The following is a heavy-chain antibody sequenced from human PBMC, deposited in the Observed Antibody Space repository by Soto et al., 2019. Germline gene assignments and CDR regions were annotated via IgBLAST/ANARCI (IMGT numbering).Heavy chain of an antibody. V-gene: IGHV3-9*01. Sequence: EVQLVESGGGLVQPGRSLRLSCAASGFTFDDYAMHWVRQAPGKGLEWVSGISWNSGSIGYADSVKGRFTISRDNAKTSLYLQMNSLRAEDTALYYCAKVQYSSGWHKTSGAGYYYYMDVWGKGTTVTVSS. CDR1: GFTFDDYA. J-gene: IGHJ6*03. D-gene: IGHD6-19*01. CDR2: ISWNSGSI. CDR3: AKVQYSSGWHKTSGAGYYYYMDV.